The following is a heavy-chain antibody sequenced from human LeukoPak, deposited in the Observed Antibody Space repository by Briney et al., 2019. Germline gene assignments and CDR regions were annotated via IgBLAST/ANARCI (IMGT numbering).Heavy chain of an antibody. CDR1: GYTFINYD. D-gene: IGHD1-7*01. CDR3: ARGLWITGTTSYYYHMDV. V-gene: IGHV1-8*01. CDR2: MNPNNGRT. J-gene: IGHJ6*03. Sequence: ASVKVSCKASGYTFINYDINWVRQATGQGLEWMGWMNPNNGRTGYAQKFQGRVTMTRNSSISTAYMELNSLTSDDTAVYYCARGLWITGTTSYYYHMDVWGKGTTVTVSS.